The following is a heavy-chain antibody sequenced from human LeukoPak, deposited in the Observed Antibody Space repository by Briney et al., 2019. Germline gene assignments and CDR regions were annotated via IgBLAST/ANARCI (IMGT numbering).Heavy chain of an antibody. J-gene: IGHJ4*02. CDR2: ISSSSSYI. D-gene: IGHD6-19*01. CDR3: ARSGKIAVAGKNDY. Sequence: GGSLRLSCAASGFTFSSYSMNWVRQAPGKGLEWVSSISSSSSYIYYADSVKGRFTISRDNAKNSLYLQMNSLRAEDTAVNYCARSGKIAVAGKNDYWGQGTLVTVSS. V-gene: IGHV3-21*01. CDR1: GFTFSSYS.